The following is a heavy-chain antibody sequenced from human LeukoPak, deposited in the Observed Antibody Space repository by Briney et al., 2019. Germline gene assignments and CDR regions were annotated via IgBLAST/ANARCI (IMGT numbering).Heavy chain of an antibody. CDR2: IYSGGST. J-gene: IGHJ4*02. CDR3: ASIHDSKRDY. CDR1: GFTVSSDY. Sequence: GGSLRLSCAASGFTVSSDYMSWVRQAPGKGLEWVSVIYSGGSTYYADSVKGRFTISRDNSKNTLYLQMNSLRAEDTAVYYCASIHDSKRDYWGQGTLVTVSS. D-gene: IGHD3-22*01. V-gene: IGHV3-66*01.